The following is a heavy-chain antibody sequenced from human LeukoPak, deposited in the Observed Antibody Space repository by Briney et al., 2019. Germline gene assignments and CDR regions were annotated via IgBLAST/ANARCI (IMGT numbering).Heavy chain of an antibody. V-gene: IGHV3-21*01. CDR2: ISSSSSYI. CDR3: ARASLKGGYDSADFDY. J-gene: IGHJ4*02. Sequence: GGSLRLSCAASGFTFSSYSVNWVRQAPGKGLEWVSSISSSSSYIYYADSVKGRFTISRDNAKNSLYLQMNSLRAEDTAVYYCARASLKGGYDSADFDYWGQGTLVTVSS. D-gene: IGHD5-12*01. CDR1: GFTFSSYS.